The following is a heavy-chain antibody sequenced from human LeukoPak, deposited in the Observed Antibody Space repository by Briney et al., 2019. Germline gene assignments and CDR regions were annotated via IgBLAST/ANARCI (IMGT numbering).Heavy chain of an antibody. CDR3: ARIVVVPAASDY. Sequence: GGSLRLSCAGSGFIFSSYAMSWIRQAPGKGLEWVSYISSSSSYTNYADSVEGRFTISRDNAKNSLYLQMNSLRAEDTAVYYCARIVVVPAASDYWGQGTLVTVSS. CDR1: GFIFSSYA. CDR2: ISSSSSYT. V-gene: IGHV3-11*03. J-gene: IGHJ4*02. D-gene: IGHD2-2*01.